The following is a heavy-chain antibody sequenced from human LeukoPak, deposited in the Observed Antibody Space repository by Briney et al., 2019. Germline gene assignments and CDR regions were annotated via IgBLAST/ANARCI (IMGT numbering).Heavy chain of an antibody. CDR2: ISSSSSYI. CDR1: GFTFSSYS. CDR3: ARRIAAAGTPIDY. J-gene: IGHJ4*02. V-gene: IGHV3-21*01. Sequence: GGSLRLSCAASGFTFSSYSMNWVRQAPGKGLEWVSSISSSSSYIYYADSVKGRFTISRDNAKNSLYLQMNSLGAEDTAVYYCARRIAAAGTPIDYWGQGTLVTVSS. D-gene: IGHD6-13*01.